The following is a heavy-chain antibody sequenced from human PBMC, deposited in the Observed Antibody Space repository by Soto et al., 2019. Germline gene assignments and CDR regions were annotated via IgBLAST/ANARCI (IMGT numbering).Heavy chain of an antibody. D-gene: IGHD3-22*01. CDR1: GGSISSGNYY. CDR3: ARQRGGYYDSSSNLYYFDY. V-gene: IGHV4-30-4*01. Sequence: PSETLSLTCTVSGGSISSGNYYWSWIRQPPGKGLETIGYIYYSGSTYYNPSLKSRVTISIDTSENPFSMKLSSVTAAETAVYYCARQRGGYYDSSSNLYYFDYWGQGALVTVSS. J-gene: IGHJ4*02. CDR2: IYYSGST.